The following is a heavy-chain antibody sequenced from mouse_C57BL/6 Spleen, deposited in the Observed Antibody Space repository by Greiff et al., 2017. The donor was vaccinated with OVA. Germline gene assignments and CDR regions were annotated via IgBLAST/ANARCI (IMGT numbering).Heavy chain of an antibody. CDR3: ARPDYGNYAWFAY. V-gene: IGHV5-12*01. D-gene: IGHD2-1*01. J-gene: IGHJ3*01. CDR2: ISNGGGST. CDR1: GFTFSDYY. Sequence: EVQRVESGGGLVQPGGSLKLSCAASGFTFSDYYMYWVRQTPEKRLEWVAYISNGGGSTYYPDTVKGRFTISRDNAKNTLYLQMSRLKSEDTAMYYCARPDYGNYAWFAYWGQGTLVTVSA.